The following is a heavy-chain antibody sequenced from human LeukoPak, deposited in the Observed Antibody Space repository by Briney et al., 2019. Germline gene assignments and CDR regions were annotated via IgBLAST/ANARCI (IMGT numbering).Heavy chain of an antibody. CDR1: GFTFSSYA. CDR3: AKDKDSGGWYQQNAY. CDR2: ISGSGGST. J-gene: IGHJ4*02. D-gene: IGHD6-19*01. Sequence: GGSLRLSCAASGFTFSSYAMSWVRQAPEKGLEWVSAISGSGGSTYYADSVKGRFTISRDNSKNTLYLQMNSLRAEDTAVYYCAKDKDSGGWYQQNAYWGQGTLVTVSS. V-gene: IGHV3-23*01.